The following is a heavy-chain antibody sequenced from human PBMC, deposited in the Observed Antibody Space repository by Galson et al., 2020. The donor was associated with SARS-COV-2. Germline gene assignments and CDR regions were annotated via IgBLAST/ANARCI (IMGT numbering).Heavy chain of an antibody. D-gene: IGHD1-1*01. CDR1: GYTFTGYY. CDR2: INPNSGGT. V-gene: IGHV1-2*02. CDR3: ARDRGWATGTTCADY. J-gene: IGHJ4*02. Sequence: DSVKVSCKASGYTFTGYYMHWVRQAPGQGLEWMGWINPNSGGTNYAQKFQGRVTMTRDTSISTAYMELSRLRSDDTAVYYCARDRGWATGTTCADYWGQGTLVTVSS.